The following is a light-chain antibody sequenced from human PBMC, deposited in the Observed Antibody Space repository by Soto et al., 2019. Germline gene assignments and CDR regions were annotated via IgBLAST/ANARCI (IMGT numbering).Light chain of an antibody. V-gene: IGKV1-5*03. CDR1: QSINSW. CDR3: QQYKSFSPYT. J-gene: IGKJ2*01. CDR2: EAS. Sequence: DIQMTQSPSTLSASVGDRVTITCRASQSINSWLAWYQQKPGKAPNLLIYEASSLESGVPSRFSGSGSGTEFTLTISSLQLDDFATYYCQQYKSFSPYTFGQGTKLEIK.